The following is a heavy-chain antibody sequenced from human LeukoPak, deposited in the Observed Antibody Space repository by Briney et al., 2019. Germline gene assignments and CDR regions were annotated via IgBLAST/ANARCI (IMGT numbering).Heavy chain of an antibody. CDR3: AKTATPGYYYYYMDV. D-gene: IGHD2-15*01. CDR2: IRYDGSNK. CDR1: GFTFSSYA. Sequence: PGGSLRLSCAASGFTFSSYAMSWVRQAPGKGLEWVAFIRYDGSNKYYADSVKGRFTISRDNSKNTLYLQMNSLRAEDTAVYYCAKTATPGYYYYYMDVWGKGTTVTVS. J-gene: IGHJ6*03. V-gene: IGHV3-30*02.